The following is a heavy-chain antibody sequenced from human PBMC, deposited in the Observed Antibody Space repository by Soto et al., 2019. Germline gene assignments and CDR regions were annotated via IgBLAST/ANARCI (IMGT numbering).Heavy chain of an antibody. CDR3: ARGSQSPYYYDSSGYYYWFDP. V-gene: IGHV4-30-4*01. CDR1: CGSIISGDYY. Sequence: PSETLSLTCTFSCGSIISGDYYWSWIRQPPGKGLEWIGYIYYSGSTYYNPSLKSRVTISVDTSKNQFSLKLSSVTAADTAVYYCARGSQSPYYYDSSGYYYWFDPWGQGTLVTVSS. CDR2: IYYSGST. D-gene: IGHD3-22*01. J-gene: IGHJ5*02.